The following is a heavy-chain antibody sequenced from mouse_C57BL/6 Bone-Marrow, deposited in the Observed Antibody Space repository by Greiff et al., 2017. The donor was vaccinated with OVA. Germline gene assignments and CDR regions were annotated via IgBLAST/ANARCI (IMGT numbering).Heavy chain of an antibody. CDR1: GYTFTSYW. V-gene: IGHV1-69*01. D-gene: IGHD3-3*01. Sequence: QVQLQQPGAELVMPGASVKLSCKASGYTFTSYWMHWVKQRPGQGLEWIGEIDPSDSYTNYNQKFKGKSTLTVAKSSSTAYMQLSSLTSEDSAVYYCARGGGTGYWGQGTTLTVSS. CDR3: ARGGGTGY. J-gene: IGHJ2*01. CDR2: IDPSDSYT.